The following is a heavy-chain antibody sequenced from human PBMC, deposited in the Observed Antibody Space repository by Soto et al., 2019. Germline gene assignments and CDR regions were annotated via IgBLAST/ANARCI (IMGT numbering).Heavy chain of an antibody. CDR2: INPNSGGT. CDR3: AREGYDFWSGYYTGIGYYGMDV. CDR1: GYTFTGYY. J-gene: IGHJ6*02. Sequence: ASVKVSCKASGYTFTGYYMHWVRQAPGQGLEWMGWINPNSGGTNYAQKFQGRVTMTRDTSISTAYMELSRLRSDDTAVYYCAREGYDFWSGYYTGIGYYGMDVWGQGTTVTVSS. V-gene: IGHV1-2*02. D-gene: IGHD3-3*01.